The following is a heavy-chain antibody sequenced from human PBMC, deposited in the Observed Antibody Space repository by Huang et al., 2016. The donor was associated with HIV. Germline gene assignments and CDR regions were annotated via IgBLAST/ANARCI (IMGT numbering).Heavy chain of an antibody. D-gene: IGHD6-6*01. CDR3: ARGRTRSSLYDSYYGLDV. J-gene: IGHJ6*02. CDR2: SIPIVGTA. V-gene: IGHV1-69*01. CDR1: GGTFSTYS. Sequence: QVQLVQSGAEVKKPGSSVKVSCKASGGTFSTYSISWVRQAPGQGLEWLGGSIPIVGTANYAQKFQGTVTITADECTSTAYMELSSLRSEDTALYYCARGRTRSSLYDSYYGLDVWGQGTTVTVSS.